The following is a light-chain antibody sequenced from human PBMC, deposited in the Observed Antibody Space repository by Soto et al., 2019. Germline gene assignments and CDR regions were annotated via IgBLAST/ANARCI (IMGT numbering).Light chain of an antibody. Sequence: DIQMTQSPSSLSASVGDRVTITCQTSQDISKYLNWYQQKPGKAPQLLIYDSSNLETGVPSRFSGSGSGTDLTFTISSLQSEDISTYYCHHYDSLPVTFGPGTKLNIK. CDR1: QDISKY. CDR2: DSS. V-gene: IGKV1-33*01. CDR3: HHYDSLPVT. J-gene: IGKJ3*01.